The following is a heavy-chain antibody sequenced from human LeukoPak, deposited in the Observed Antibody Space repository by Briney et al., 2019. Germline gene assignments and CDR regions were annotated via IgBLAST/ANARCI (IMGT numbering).Heavy chain of an antibody. CDR1: GFTFSSYS. D-gene: IGHD6-13*01. J-gene: IGHJ4*02. V-gene: IGHV3-23*01. CDR3: AKVPVWQQLVDY. CDR2: ITVTGDT. Sequence: GESLRLSCAASGFTFSSYSMSWVRQAPGKGLEWVSGITVTGDTYYADSLKGRFTISRDNSRNTLYLQMNSLRADDTAVYYCAKVPVWQQLVDYWGQGTLVTVSS.